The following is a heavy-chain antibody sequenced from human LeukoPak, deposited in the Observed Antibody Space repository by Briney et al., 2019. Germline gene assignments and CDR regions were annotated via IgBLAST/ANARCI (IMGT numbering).Heavy chain of an antibody. Sequence: GGSLRLSCAASGFTFSSYSMNWVRQAPGKGLEGVSSISTSSSYIYYADSVKGRFTISRANAKNSLYLQMNSLRAEDTAVYYCARPYSSSWYPYYYYYMDVWGKGTTVTVSS. CDR1: GFTFSSYS. J-gene: IGHJ6*03. D-gene: IGHD6-13*01. CDR3: ARPYSSSWYPYYYYYMDV. CDR2: ISTSSSYI. V-gene: IGHV3-21*01.